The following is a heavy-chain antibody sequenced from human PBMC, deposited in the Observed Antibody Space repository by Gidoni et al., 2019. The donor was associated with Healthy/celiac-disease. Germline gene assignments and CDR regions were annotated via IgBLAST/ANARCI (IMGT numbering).Heavy chain of an antibody. CDR1: GFTFSSYA. CDR3: AKGMEGGYCSSTSCYLGXMXV. D-gene: IGHD2-2*03. Sequence: EVQLLESGGGLVQPGGSLRLSCAASGFTFSSYAMSWVRQAPGKGLEWVSAISGSGGSTYYADSVKGRFTISRDNSKNTLYLQMNSLRAEDTAVYYCAKGMEGGYCSSTSCYLGXMXVWGQGTTVTVSS. V-gene: IGHV3-23*01. J-gene: IGHJ6*02. CDR2: ISGSGGST.